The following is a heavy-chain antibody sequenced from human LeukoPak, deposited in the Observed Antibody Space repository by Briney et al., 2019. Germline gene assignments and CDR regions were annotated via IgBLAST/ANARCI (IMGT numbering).Heavy chain of an antibody. Sequence: PSETLSLTCAVYGGSFSGYYWSWIRQPPGKGLERIGEINHSGSTNYNPSLKSRVTISVDTSKNQFSPKLSSVTAADTAVYYCARGLGRRTIFGVVTGYYFDYWGQGTLVTVSS. D-gene: IGHD3-3*01. CDR1: GGSFSGYY. V-gene: IGHV4-34*01. CDR2: INHSGST. CDR3: ARGLGRRTIFGVVTGYYFDY. J-gene: IGHJ4*02.